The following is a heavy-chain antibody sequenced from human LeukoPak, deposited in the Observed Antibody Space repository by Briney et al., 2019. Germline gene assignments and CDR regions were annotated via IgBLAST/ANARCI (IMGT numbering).Heavy chain of an antibody. CDR3: GKGLGGSFAAGNY. CDR2: ISSDETDK. V-gene: IGHV3-30*18. Sequence: PGRSLRLSCAASGFTFSNYGKHWVRQAPGKGLEWVAVISSDETDKYYADSVKGRFTISRDNSKNTLYLQMNSLRAEDTAVYYCGKGLGGSFAAGNYRGQGTPVTVSS. CDR1: GFTFSNYG. D-gene: IGHD1-26*01. J-gene: IGHJ4*02.